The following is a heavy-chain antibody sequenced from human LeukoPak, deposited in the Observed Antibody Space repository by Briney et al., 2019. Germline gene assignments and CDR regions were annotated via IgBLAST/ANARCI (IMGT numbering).Heavy chain of an antibody. D-gene: IGHD5-12*01. Sequence: GGPLRLSCAASGFTFSSYWMSWVRQAPGKGLEWVANIKQDGREKNYVDSVKGRFTISRDNAKNSLYLQMNSLRAEDTAVYYCAREATTDAFDLWGQGTMVTVSS. CDR3: AREATTDAFDL. V-gene: IGHV3-7*04. CDR1: GFTFSSYW. CDR2: IKQDGREK. J-gene: IGHJ3*01.